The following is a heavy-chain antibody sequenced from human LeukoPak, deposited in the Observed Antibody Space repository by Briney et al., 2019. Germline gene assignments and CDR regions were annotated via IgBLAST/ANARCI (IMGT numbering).Heavy chain of an antibody. V-gene: IGHV4-59*11. J-gene: IGHJ4*02. Sequence: LETLSLTCTVSGASISSHYWSWIRQPPGKGLEWIGYIYDTGGTNYNPSLKSRVTISPDTSKNQFSLNLSSVTAADTAVYYCARGHYYDNSGDYWGQGILVTVSS. D-gene: IGHD3-22*01. CDR2: IYDTGGT. CDR1: GASISSHY. CDR3: ARGHYYDNSGDY.